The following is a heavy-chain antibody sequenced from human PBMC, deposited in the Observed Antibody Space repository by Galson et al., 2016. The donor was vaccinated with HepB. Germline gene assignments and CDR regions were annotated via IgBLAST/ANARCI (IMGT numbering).Heavy chain of an antibody. J-gene: IGHJ6*02. Sequence: SLRLSCAVSGFTFSTYGMHWVRQAPGKGLEWVAVIWYDGSRKYYGDSVKGRFTISRDDSKDMLYLQMNSLRVEDTALFYCARDSGRYGIDVWGQGTTVTGSS. CDR3: ARDSGRYGIDV. V-gene: IGHV3-33*01. CDR2: IWYDGSRK. D-gene: IGHD1-26*01. CDR1: GFTFSTYG.